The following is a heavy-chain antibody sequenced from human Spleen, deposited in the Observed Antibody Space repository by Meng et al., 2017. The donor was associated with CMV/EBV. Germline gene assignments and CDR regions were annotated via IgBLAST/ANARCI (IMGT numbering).Heavy chain of an antibody. Sequence: YTSTSYDINWVRQATGQGLEWMGWMNPNSGNTGYAQKFQGRVTMTRNTSISTAYMELSSLRSEDTAVYYCARGGYSSSWYGRNNWFDPWGQGTLVTVSS. J-gene: IGHJ5*02. CDR2: MNPNSGNT. CDR1: YTSTSYD. V-gene: IGHV1-8*01. D-gene: IGHD6-13*01. CDR3: ARGGYSSSWYGRNNWFDP.